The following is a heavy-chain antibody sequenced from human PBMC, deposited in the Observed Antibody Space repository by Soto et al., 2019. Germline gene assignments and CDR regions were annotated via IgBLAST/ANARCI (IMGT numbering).Heavy chain of an antibody. J-gene: IGHJ3*02. V-gene: IGHV4-4*02. D-gene: IGHD3-22*01. CDR1: GGSISSSNW. CDR3: ARDGYYYDRGAFDI. CDR2: IYHSGST. Sequence: SETLSLTCAASGGSISSSNWWSWVRQPPGKGLEWIGEIYHSGSTNYNPSLKSRVTISVDKSRNQFSLKLSSVTAADTAVYYCARDGYYYDRGAFDIWGQGTMVTVSS.